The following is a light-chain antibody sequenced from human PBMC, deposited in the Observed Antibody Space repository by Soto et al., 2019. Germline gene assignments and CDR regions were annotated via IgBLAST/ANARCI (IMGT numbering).Light chain of an antibody. CDR1: QSIRHY. V-gene: IGKV1-5*01. CDR2: GAS. J-gene: IGKJ1*01. CDR3: QHHNSYSQT. Sequence: DIQMTQSPPTLSASVGDRVTITCRASQSIRHYLAWYQQMPGKAPKLLIYGASTLQSGVPSRFSGSGSGTEFTLTIRSLQPDDFGPYFCQHHNSYSQTFGQGTKVEIK.